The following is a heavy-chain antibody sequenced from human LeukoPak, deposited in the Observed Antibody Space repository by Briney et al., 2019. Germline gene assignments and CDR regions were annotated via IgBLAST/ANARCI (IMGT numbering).Heavy chain of an antibody. CDR2: IASDGSHT. Sequence: GGSLGLSSAASGFTFSNYFMHWVRQAPGKGLEWVADIASDGSHTFYVESVKGRFTISRDNSKNTLYLQMNSLGPEDTAVYFCARERQDTVIHSGAFDIWGQGTMVTVSS. D-gene: IGHD2-21*02. CDR1: GFTFSNYF. V-gene: IGHV3-30-3*01. CDR3: ARERQDTVIHSGAFDI. J-gene: IGHJ3*02.